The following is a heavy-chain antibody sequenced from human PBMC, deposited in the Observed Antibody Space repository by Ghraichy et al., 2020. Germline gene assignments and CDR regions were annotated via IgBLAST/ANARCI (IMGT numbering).Heavy chain of an antibody. V-gene: IGHV3-30*02. CDR3: AKDLSQWRGTGDAFDL. Sequence: GGSLRLSCAASGFTFNNYGVHWVRQAPGKGLEWVAFIRYDGNDKYYADSVKGRFTISRDNSRNTLYLQVNSLRAEDTAVYYCAKDLSQWRGTGDAFDLWGQGTMVTVSS. D-gene: IGHD3-16*01. CDR1: GFTFNNYG. J-gene: IGHJ3*01. CDR2: IRYDGNDK.